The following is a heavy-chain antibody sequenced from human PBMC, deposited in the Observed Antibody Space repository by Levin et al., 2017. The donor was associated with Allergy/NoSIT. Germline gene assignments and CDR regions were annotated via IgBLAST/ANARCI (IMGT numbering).Heavy chain of an antibody. CDR2: IWYDGSNE. V-gene: IGHV3-33*01. Sequence: PGGSLRLSCAASGFTFNSYGMHWVRQAPGKGLEWVALIWYDGSNEYYVDSVKGRFTISRDNSKNTLYLQMNSLRAEDTAVYYCARKGYSGYNWTPDYWGQGNLVTVSS. D-gene: IGHD5-12*01. J-gene: IGHJ4*02. CDR1: GFTFNSYG. CDR3: ARKGYSGYNWTPDY.